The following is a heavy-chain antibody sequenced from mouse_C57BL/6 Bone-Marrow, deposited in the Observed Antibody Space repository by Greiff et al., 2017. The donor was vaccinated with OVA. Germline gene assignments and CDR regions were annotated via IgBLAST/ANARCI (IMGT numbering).Heavy chain of an antibody. CDR2: IDPANGNT. Sequence: VQLQQSVAELVRPGASVKLSCTASGFNIKNPYMHWVKQRPEQGLEWIGRIDPANGNTKYAPKFQGKATITADTSSNTAYLQLSSLTSEDTAIYYWASRRYVDVWGTGTTVTVSS. V-gene: IGHV14-3*01. J-gene: IGHJ1*03. CDR3: ASRRYVDV. CDR1: GFNIKNPY.